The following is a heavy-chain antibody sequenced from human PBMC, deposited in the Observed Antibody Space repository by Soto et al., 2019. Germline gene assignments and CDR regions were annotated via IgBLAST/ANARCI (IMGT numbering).Heavy chain of an antibody. CDR3: ARESAVAALDP. V-gene: IGHV1-18*01. CDR1: GYTFTSYG. J-gene: IGHJ5*02. Sequence: QVQLVQSGAEVKKPGASVKVSCKASGYTFTSYGISWVRQAPGQGLEWMGWISAYNGNTNYAQKLQGRVTMTTDTPTSTADMELRSLRPDDTAGYYCARESAVAALDPWGQGTLVTVSS. D-gene: IGHD6-19*01. CDR2: ISAYNGNT.